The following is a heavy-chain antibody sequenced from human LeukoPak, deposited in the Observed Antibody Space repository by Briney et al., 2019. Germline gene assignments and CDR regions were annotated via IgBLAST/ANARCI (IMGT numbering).Heavy chain of an antibody. J-gene: IGHJ4*02. CDR1: GFTFSSYS. CDR3: ARDPSRCSGGSCYSDPDY. CDR2: ISSSSSTI. V-gene: IGHV3-48*02. Sequence: GGSLRLSCAASGFTFSSYSMNWVRQAPGKGLEWVSYISSSSSTIYYADSVKGRFTISRDNAKNSLYLQMNSLRDEDTAVYYCARDPSRCSGGSCYSDPDYWGQGTLSPSPQ. D-gene: IGHD2-15*01.